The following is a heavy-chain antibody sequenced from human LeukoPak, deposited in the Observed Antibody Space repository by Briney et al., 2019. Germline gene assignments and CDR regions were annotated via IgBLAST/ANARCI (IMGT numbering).Heavy chain of an antibody. V-gene: IGHV3-7*01. CDR1: GFTFSAYW. D-gene: IGHD6-19*01. Sequence: GGSLRLSCAASGFTFSAYWMTWVRQAPGKGLEWVANINEDGSLKYYVDSVKGRFTISRDNSKSTLYLQMNSLRAEDTAVYYCAKVRWDNSGWYYLDYWGQGTLVTVSS. CDR2: INEDGSLK. J-gene: IGHJ4*02. CDR3: AKVRWDNSGWYYLDY.